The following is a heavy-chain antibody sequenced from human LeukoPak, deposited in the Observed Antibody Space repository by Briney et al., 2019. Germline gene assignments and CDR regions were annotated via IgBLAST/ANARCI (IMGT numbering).Heavy chain of an antibody. J-gene: IGHJ1*01. CDR3: ARHGSDYYDSSGQYFQH. D-gene: IGHD3-22*01. CDR2: ISAYNGNT. V-gene: IGHV1-18*01. CDR1: GYTFTSYG. Sequence: ASVKVSCKASGYTFTSYGIIWVGRAPGQGLEWMGWISAYNGNTNYAQKLQGRVTMTTDPSTSTAYMELRSLRSDDTAVYYCARHGSDYYDSSGQYFQHWGQGTLVTVSS.